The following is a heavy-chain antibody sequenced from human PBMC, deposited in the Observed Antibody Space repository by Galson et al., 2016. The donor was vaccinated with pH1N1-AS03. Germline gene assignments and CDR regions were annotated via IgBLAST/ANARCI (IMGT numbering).Heavy chain of an antibody. CDR1: GYTFTGYY. V-gene: IGHV1-2*02. J-gene: IGHJ4*02. Sequence: SVKVSCKASGYTFTGYYLHWVRQAPGQGLEWMGWMSPHSGVTNYAPEFQGRVTMTRDTSISTVYMELSRLTSDDTAVYYCARDKGGTTGTITIFDYWGQGTPVTVSS. CDR3: ARDKGGTTGTITIFDY. CDR2: MSPHSGVT. D-gene: IGHD1-1*01.